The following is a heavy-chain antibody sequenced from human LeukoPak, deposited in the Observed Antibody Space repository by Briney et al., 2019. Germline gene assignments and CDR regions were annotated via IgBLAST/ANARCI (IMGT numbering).Heavy chain of an antibody. CDR2: IYTSGST. V-gene: IGHV4-61*02. CDR1: GGSISSGSYY. Sequence: SETLSLTCTVSGGSISSGSYYWRWIRQPAGKGLEWIGRIYTSGSTNYNPSLKSRVTISVDTAKNQFSLKLSSVTAADTAVYYCARAGPGGFDPWGQGTLVTVSS. CDR3: ARAGPGGFDP. D-gene: IGHD3-10*01. J-gene: IGHJ5*02.